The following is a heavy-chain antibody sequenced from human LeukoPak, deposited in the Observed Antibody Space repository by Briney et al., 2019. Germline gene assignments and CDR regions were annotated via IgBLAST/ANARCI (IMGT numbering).Heavy chain of an antibody. V-gene: IGHV1-2*02. J-gene: IGHJ6*04. CDR1: GYTFTGYY. Sequence: ASVKVSCKASGYTFTGYYMHWVRQAPGQGLEWMGWINPNSGGTNYAQKFQGRVTMTRDTSISTAYMELSRLRSDDTAVYSCARRYTIFGVVKLDVWGKGTTVTVSS. CDR2: INPNSGGT. D-gene: IGHD3-3*01. CDR3: ARRYTIFGVVKLDV.